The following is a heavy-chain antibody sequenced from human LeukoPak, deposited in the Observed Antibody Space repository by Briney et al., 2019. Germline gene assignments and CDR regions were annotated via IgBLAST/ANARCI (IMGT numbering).Heavy chain of an antibody. V-gene: IGHV1-2*02. D-gene: IGHD1-14*01. J-gene: IGHJ6*03. CDR3: ARGVAGVYFYYYTDV. Sequence: ASVKVSCKASGYTFTGYYMHWVRQAPGQGLEWMGWINPNNGDTHYAQKFQGTVTMTRDTSISTAYMELSSLRSDDTAVYYCARGVAGVYFYYYTDVWGKGTTVTVSS. CDR1: GYTFTGYY. CDR2: INPNNGDT.